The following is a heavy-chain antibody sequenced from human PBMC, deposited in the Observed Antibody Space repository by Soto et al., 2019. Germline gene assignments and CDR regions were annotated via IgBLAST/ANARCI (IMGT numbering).Heavy chain of an antibody. J-gene: IGHJ4*02. D-gene: IGHD4-17*01. CDR1: GYSFTTYW. CDR3: ASTFYGDQFDY. V-gene: IGHV5-51*01. CDR2: IHPGESYT. Sequence: PVESLKISCKSYGYSFTTYWIAWVRQMPGKGLEWMGSIHPGESYTRYSPSFQGQVTISADRSITTAYLQWSSLKASDTDMYYCASTFYGDQFDYWGQGTLLTVYS.